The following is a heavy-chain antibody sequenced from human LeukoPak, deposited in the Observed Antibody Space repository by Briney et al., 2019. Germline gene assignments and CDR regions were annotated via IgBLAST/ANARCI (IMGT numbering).Heavy chain of an antibody. J-gene: IGHJ4*02. D-gene: IGHD6-19*01. CDR3: ARGGRIAVAGYYFDY. V-gene: IGHV4-4*02. CDR2: IYHSGST. Sequence: PSETLSLTCAVSGGSISSSNWWSWVRQPPGKGLEWIGEIYHSGSTNYNPSLKSRVTISVDKPKNQFSLKLSSVTAADTAVYYCARGGRIAVAGYYFDYWGQGTLVTVSS. CDR1: GGSISSSNW.